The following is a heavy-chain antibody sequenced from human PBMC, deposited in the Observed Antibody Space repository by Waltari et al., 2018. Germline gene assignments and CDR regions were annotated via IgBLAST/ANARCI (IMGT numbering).Heavy chain of an antibody. CDR2: INHSGST. Sequence: QVQLQQWGAGLLKPSETLSLTCAVYGGSFSGYYWSWIRQPPGKGREWIGEINHSGSTNYNPSLKSRVTISVDTSKNQFSLKLSSVTAADTAVYYCARLVDTAMVTFDYWGQGTLVTVSS. D-gene: IGHD5-18*01. V-gene: IGHV4-34*01. CDR1: GGSFSGYY. J-gene: IGHJ4*02. CDR3: ARLVDTAMVTFDY.